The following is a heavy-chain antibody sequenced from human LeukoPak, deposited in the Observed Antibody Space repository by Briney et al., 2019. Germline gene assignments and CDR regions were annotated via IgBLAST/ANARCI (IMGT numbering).Heavy chain of an antibody. CDR3: ARRGYSSSQDDAFDI. J-gene: IGHJ3*02. Sequence: SEALSLTCTVSGGSISSYYWSWVRQPAGKGLEWIGRIYTSGSTNYNPSLKSRVTISVDTSKNQFSLKLSSVTAADTAVYYCARRGYSSSQDDAFDIWGQGTMVTVSS. CDR1: GGSISSYY. V-gene: IGHV4-4*07. D-gene: IGHD6-13*01. CDR2: IYTSGST.